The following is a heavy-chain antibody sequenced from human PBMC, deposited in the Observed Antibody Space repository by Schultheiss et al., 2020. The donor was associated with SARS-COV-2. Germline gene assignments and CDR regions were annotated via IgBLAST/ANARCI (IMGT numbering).Heavy chain of an antibody. CDR1: GGSISSYY. CDR2: IYYSGST. Sequence: SQTLSLTCTVSGGSISSYYWSWIRQPPGKGLEWIGYIYYSGSTNYNPSLKSRVTISVDTSKNQFSLKPSSVTAADTAVYYCARSMTTVTNYNWFDPWGQGTLVTVSS. CDR3: ARSMTTVTNYNWFDP. D-gene: IGHD4-17*01. J-gene: IGHJ5*02. V-gene: IGHV4-59*08.